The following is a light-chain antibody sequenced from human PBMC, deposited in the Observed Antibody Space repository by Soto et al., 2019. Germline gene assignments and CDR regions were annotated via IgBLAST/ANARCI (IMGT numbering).Light chain of an antibody. V-gene: IGKV1-33*01. CDR2: DAS. J-gene: IGKJ4*01. CDR3: QQYNSMLS. Sequence: DIQMTQSPSSLSASVGDRVTIACQSSHDVSSNLNWFQQKPGEAPKLLIYDASNLERGVPSRFSASGSGTDFTFTISSLQPEDVETYYCQQYNSMLSFGGVTEIELK. CDR1: HDVSSN.